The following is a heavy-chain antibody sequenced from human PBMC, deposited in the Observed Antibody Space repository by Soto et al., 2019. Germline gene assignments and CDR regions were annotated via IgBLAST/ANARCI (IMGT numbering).Heavy chain of an antibody. CDR2: INHSGST. V-gene: IGHV4-34*01. CDR1: GGSFSGYY. J-gene: IGHJ4*02. D-gene: IGHD6-13*01. Sequence: PSETLSLTCAVYGGSFSGYYWSWIRQPPGKGLEWIGEINHSGSTNYNPSLKSRVTISVDTSKNQFSLKLSSVTAADTAVYYCARGYPRAGRYSSRWYLAHWGKGPLV. CDR3: ARGYPRAGRYSSRWYLAH.